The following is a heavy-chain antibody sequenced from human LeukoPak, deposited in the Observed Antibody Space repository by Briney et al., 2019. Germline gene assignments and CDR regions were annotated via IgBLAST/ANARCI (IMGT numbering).Heavy chain of an antibody. CDR1: GYTFTGYY. CDR3: ARVPIYPFYYYYMDV. CDR2: INPNSGGT. Sequence: ASVKVSCKASGYTFTGYYMHWVRQAPGQGLEWMGWINPNSGGTKYAQKFQGRVTMTRDTSISTAYMELSRLRSDDTAVYYCARVPIYPFYYYYMDVWGKGTTVTISS. J-gene: IGHJ6*03. V-gene: IGHV1-2*02. D-gene: IGHD5/OR15-5a*01.